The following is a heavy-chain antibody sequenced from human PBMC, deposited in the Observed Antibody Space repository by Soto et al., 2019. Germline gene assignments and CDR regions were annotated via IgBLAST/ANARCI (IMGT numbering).Heavy chain of an antibody. CDR1: GFTFSSYA. V-gene: IGHV3-30-3*01. D-gene: IGHD2-21*02. CDR3: ARDGAVTGYYYGMDV. CDR2: ISYDGSNK. Sequence: QVQLVESGGGVVQPGRSLRLSCAASGFTFSSYAMHWVRQAPGKGLEWVAVISYDGSNKYYADSVKGRFTISRDNSKTTMYLQMNSLRAEDTAVYYCARDGAVTGYYYGMDVWGQGTTVTVSS. J-gene: IGHJ6*02.